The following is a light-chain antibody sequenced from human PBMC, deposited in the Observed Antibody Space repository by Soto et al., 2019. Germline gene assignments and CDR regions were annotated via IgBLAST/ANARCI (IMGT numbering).Light chain of an antibody. V-gene: IGLV1-44*01. Sequence: QSALTQPPSLSGTPGQRVTISCSGSNSNIGRYSVNWYHHFPGTAPKILIYNDDERPSGVPARCSGSKPGTSAALAISGLQSEDEAEYYCSAWYDNLNGPLFGGGTKVTVL. CDR2: NDD. CDR1: NSNIGRYS. CDR3: SAWYDNLNGPL. J-gene: IGLJ3*02.